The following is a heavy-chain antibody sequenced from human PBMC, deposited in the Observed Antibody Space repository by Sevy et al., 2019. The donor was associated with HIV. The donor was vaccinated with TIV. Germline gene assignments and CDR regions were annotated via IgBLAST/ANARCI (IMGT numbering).Heavy chain of an antibody. CDR3: ARRTIMITFGGVSNYGMDV. J-gene: IGHJ6*02. CDR1: GYSFTSYW. D-gene: IGHD3-16*01. Sequence: GESLKISCKGSGYSFTSYWIGWVRQMPGKGLEWMGIIYPGDSDTRYSPSFQGQVTISADKSISTAYLQWSSLKASDTAMYYCARRTIMITFGGVSNYGMDVWGQGTTVTVSS. V-gene: IGHV5-51*01. CDR2: IYPGDSDT.